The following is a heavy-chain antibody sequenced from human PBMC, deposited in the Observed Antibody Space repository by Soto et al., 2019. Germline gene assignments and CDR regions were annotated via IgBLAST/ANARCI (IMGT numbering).Heavy chain of an antibody. J-gene: IGHJ6*01. Sequence: GVSLKISCKCSGYSFTSYWIGWVRQMPGKGLEWMGIIYPGDSDTRYSPSFQGQVTISADKSISTAYLQWSSLKASDTAMYYCARTSAAGKYYNGMDVWGQGTTVTVSS. V-gene: IGHV5-51*01. CDR3: ARTSAAGKYYNGMDV. CDR2: IYPGDSDT. D-gene: IGHD6-13*01. CDR1: GYSFTSYW.